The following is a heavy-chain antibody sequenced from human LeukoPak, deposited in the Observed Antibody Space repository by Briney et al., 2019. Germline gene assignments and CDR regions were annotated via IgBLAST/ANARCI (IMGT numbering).Heavy chain of an antibody. CDR1: GYTFTSYG. J-gene: IGHJ6*03. D-gene: IGHD6-6*01. Sequence: ASVKVSCKASGYTFTSYGISWVRQAPGQGLEWMGWISAYNGNTNYAQKLQGRVTMTTDTSTSTAYMELRSLRSDDTAVYYCARDEREYSSSRYYYYYMDVWGKGTTVTVSS. CDR2: ISAYNGNT. V-gene: IGHV1-18*01. CDR3: ARDEREYSSSRYYYYYMDV.